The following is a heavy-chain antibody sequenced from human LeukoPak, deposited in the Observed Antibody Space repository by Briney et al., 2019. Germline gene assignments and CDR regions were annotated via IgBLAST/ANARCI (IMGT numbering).Heavy chain of an antibody. CDR3: AKDLAVEMATITEDY. CDR2: INDDGSDT. CDR1: GFTFKLYW. Sequence: GGSLRLSCAASGFTFKLYWMHWVRHVPGKRPVWVSRINDDGSDTIYADSVRGRFTISRDDAKNTVYLQMNNPRAEDTAVYYCAKDLAVEMATITEDYWGQGTLVTVSS. V-gene: IGHV3-74*01. D-gene: IGHD5-24*01. J-gene: IGHJ4*02.